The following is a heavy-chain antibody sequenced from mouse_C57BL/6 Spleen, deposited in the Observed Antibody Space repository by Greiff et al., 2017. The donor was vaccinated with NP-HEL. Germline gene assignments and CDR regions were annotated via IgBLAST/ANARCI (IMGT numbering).Heavy chain of an antibody. V-gene: IGHV7-3*01. CDR1: GFTFTAYY. J-gene: IGHJ2*01. Sequence: EVMLVESGGGLVQPGGSLSLSCAASGFTFTAYYMSWVRQPPGKALEWLGFIRNKANGYTTESSASVKGRFTISRDNSQSILYLQMNALRAEDSATYYCARSVATGYFDYWGQGTTLTVSS. CDR2: IRNKANGYTT. D-gene: IGHD1-1*01. CDR3: ARSVATGYFDY.